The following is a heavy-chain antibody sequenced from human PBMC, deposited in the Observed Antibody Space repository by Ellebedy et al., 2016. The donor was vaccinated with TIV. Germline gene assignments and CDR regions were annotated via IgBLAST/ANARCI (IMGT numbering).Heavy chain of an antibody. V-gene: IGHV3-23*01. D-gene: IGHD2-15*01. CDR2: IGLSDTRP. CDR1: GFTFSSYA. CDR3: TSTAVGHTTGCCRYYFDY. J-gene: IGHJ4*02. Sequence: GESLKISCAASGFTFSSYAMNWVRQAPGKGLEWVSGIGLSDTRPYYSDSVKGRFTISRDNSKNTMYLQMNSLRDDDTAVYYCTSTAVGHTTGCCRYYFDYWGLGTLVTVSS.